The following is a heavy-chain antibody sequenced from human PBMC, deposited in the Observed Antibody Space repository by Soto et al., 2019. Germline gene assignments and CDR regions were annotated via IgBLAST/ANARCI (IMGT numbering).Heavy chain of an antibody. D-gene: IGHD3-10*01. CDR3: ARLPGVRGVFDGFNV. Sequence: GESLKISCKGSGYSFAGYWIGWLRQMPGKGLDWRGVIYPGDSDTRYSPSFHGQVTISADKSISTAYLQWSSLKASDTAMYFCARLPGVRGVFDGFNVWGQGTMVTVSS. CDR1: GYSFAGYW. CDR2: IYPGDSDT. V-gene: IGHV5-51*01. J-gene: IGHJ3*01.